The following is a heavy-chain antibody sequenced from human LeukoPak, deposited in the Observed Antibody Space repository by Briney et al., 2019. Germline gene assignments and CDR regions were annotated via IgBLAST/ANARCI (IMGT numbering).Heavy chain of an antibody. V-gene: IGHV3-23*01. D-gene: IGHD3-3*01. CDR3: AKGSRDSRPYYFDF. CDR2: ISGSGGAT. J-gene: IGHJ4*02. Sequence: GGSLRLPCAASGFTFNNYAMRWVRQAPGKGLEWVSAISGSGGATYYADSVKGRFTISRDNSKNTLFLHMNSLRVEDTAVYYCAKGSRDSRPYYFDFWGQGTLVTVSS. CDR1: GFTFNNYA.